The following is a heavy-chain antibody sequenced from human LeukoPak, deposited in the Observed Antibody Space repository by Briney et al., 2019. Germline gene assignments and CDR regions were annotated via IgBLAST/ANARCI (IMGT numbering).Heavy chain of an antibody. CDR1: GGSFSGYY. J-gene: IGHJ6*02. Sequence: SETLSLTCAVYGGSFSGYYWSWIRQPPGKGLEWIGEINHSGSTNYNPSLKSRVTISVDTSKNQFSLKLSSVTAADTAVYYCARGNLLNYYYVMDVWGQGTTVTVSS. CDR2: INHSGST. V-gene: IGHV4-34*01. D-gene: IGHD1-14*01. CDR3: ARGNLLNYYYVMDV.